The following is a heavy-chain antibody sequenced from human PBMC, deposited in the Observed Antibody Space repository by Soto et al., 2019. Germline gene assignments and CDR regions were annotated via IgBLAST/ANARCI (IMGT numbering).Heavy chain of an antibody. Sequence: ASVKVSCKASGYTFTSYGISWVRQAPGQGLEWMGWISAYNGNTNYAQKLQGRVTMTTDTSTSTAYMELRSLRSDDTAVYYCARGAENIYTTMTTVTPISLWGQGTXVTVSS. V-gene: IGHV1-18*01. CDR1: GYTFTSYG. D-gene: IGHD4-4*01. CDR2: ISAYNGNT. CDR3: ARGAENIYTTMTTVTPISL. J-gene: IGHJ4*02.